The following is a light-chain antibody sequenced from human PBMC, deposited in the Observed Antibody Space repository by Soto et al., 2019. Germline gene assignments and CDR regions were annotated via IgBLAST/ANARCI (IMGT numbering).Light chain of an antibody. J-gene: IGLJ3*02. CDR3: QSYDSSLSGWV. Sequence: QAVVTQPPSVSGAPGQRVTISCTGSSSNIGAGYDVHWYQQLPGTAPKLLIYGNSNRPSGVPDRLSGSKSGTSASLAITGLXXEDEADYYCQSYDSSLSGWVFGGGTKLTV. V-gene: IGLV1-40*01. CDR1: SSNIGAGYD. CDR2: GNS.